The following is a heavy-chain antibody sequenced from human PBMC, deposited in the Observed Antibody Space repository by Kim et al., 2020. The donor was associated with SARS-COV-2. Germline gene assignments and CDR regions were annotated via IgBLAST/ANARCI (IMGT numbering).Heavy chain of an antibody. CDR1: GYTFTGYY. V-gene: IGHV1-2*06. Sequence: ASVKVSCKASGYTFTGYYMHWVRQAPGQGLEWMGRINPNSGGTNYAQKFQGRVTMTRDTSISTAYMELSRLRSDDTAVYYCARRGDLRYYYGMDVWGQGTTVTVSS. CDR2: INPNSGGT. CDR3: ARRGDLRYYYGMDV. J-gene: IGHJ6*02. D-gene: IGHD3-16*01.